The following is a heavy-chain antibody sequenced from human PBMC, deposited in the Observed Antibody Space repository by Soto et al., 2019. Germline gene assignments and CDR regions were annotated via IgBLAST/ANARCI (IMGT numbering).Heavy chain of an antibody. J-gene: IGHJ5*02. CDR1: GGSFSGYY. Sequence: KTSETLSLTCDVYGGSFSGYYWTWIRQPPGKGLEWIGEINHSGGANYNPSLKSRVTISVDTSKNQFSLKLSSVTAADTAVYYCARIRYQLPSSVVWFDTWGQGILVTVSS. CDR3: ARIRYQLPSSVVWFDT. V-gene: IGHV4-34*01. CDR2: INHSGGA. D-gene: IGHD2-2*01.